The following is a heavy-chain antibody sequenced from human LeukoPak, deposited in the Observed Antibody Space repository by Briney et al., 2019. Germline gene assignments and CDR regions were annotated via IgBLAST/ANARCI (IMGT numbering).Heavy chain of an antibody. CDR3: AKAPLGRCTGAICYSFDY. D-gene: IGHD2-8*02. J-gene: IGHJ4*02. CDR1: GFTFTTYW. Sequence: GGSLRLSCAASGFTFTTYWMSWVRQAPGKGLEWVSAFSGSGGDTYYADSVKGRFTISRDNSKNTLYLQMNSLRAEDAAVYYCAKAPLGRCTGAICYSFDYWGQGTLVTVSS. V-gene: IGHV3-23*01. CDR2: FSGSGGDT.